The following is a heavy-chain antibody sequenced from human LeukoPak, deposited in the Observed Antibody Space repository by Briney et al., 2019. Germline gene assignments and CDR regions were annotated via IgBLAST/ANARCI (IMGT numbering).Heavy chain of an antibody. CDR2: ISYDGSNK. CDR3: VKEYQSKSFFDY. Sequence: GGSLRLSCAASGFTFSSYAMHWVRQAPGKGLEWVAVISYDGSNKYYADSVKGRFTISRDNSKNTLYLQMNSLRGEDTAVYHCVKEYQSKSFFDYWGQGALVTVSS. J-gene: IGHJ4*02. V-gene: IGHV3-30-3*01. D-gene: IGHD2-2*01. CDR1: GFTFSSYA.